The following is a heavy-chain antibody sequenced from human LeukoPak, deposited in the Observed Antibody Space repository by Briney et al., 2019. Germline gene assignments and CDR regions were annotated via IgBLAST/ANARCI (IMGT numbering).Heavy chain of an antibody. CDR2: IYTSGST. CDR3: AGSIVVVPAAISPFDY. D-gene: IGHD2-2*01. CDR1: GGSISSGSYY. V-gene: IGHV4-61*02. J-gene: IGHJ4*02. Sequence: PSQTLSLTCTVSGGSISSGSYYWSWIRQPAGKGLEWIGRIYTSGSTNYNPSLKRRVTISVDTSKNQFSLKLSSATAAHTAVYYCAGSIVVVPAAISPFDYWGQGTLVTVSS.